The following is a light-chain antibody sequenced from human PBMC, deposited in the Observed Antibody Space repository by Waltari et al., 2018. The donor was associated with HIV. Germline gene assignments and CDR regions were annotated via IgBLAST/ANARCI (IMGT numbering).Light chain of an antibody. V-gene: IGKV3-11*01. CDR1: QSVGSY. CDR2: DAS. CDR3: QQRRIWPPIT. J-gene: IGKJ5*01. Sequence: EIVLTQSPITLSLSLADRATLSCRASQSVGSYLAWYQQKPGQAPSLLIYDASNRATGIPARFRGSGSGTDFTLTISSLEPEDFAVYYCQQRRIWPPITFGQGTRLEIK.